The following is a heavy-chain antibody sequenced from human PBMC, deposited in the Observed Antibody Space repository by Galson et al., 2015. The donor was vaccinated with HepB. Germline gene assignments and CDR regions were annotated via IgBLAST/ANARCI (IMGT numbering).Heavy chain of an antibody. CDR2: IWSDGSNK. CDR1: GFTFSSYD. D-gene: IGHD2-21*01. J-gene: IGHJ4*02. V-gene: IGHV3-33*01. CDR3: ARGIRVVVGDFFDY. Sequence: SLRLSCAASGFTFSSYDMHWVRQAPGKGLEWVAVIWSDGSNKYYADSVKGRLTISRDNSKNRLYLQMNRLRVDDTAVYYCARGIRVVVGDFFDYWGQGTLVTVSS.